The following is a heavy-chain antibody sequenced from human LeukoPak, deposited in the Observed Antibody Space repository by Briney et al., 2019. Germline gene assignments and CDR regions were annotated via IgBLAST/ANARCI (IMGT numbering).Heavy chain of an antibody. CDR2: INTNTGNP. Sequence: ASVKVSCRASGYTFTSYAMNWVRQAPGQGLEWMGWINTNTGNPTYAQGFTGRFVFSLDTSVSTAYLQISSLKAEDTAVYYCATQGAAGTKFFDYWGQGTLVTVSS. V-gene: IGHV7-4-1*02. D-gene: IGHD6-13*01. J-gene: IGHJ4*02. CDR3: ATQGAAGTKFFDY. CDR1: GYTFTSYA.